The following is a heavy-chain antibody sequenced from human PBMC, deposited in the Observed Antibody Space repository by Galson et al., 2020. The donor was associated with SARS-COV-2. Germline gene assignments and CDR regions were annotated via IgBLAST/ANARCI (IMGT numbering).Heavy chain of an antibody. J-gene: IGHJ6*02. V-gene: IGHV3-66*01. D-gene: IGHD3-9*01. CDR1: GFTVSSNY. CDR3: ARDPFHYDILTGYTPHGMDV. Sequence: TGGSLRLSCAASGFTVSSNYMSWVRQAPGKGLEWVSVIYSGGSTYYADSVKGRFTISRDNSKNTLYLQMNSLRAEDTAVYYCARDPFHYDILTGYTPHGMDVWGQGTTVTVSS. CDR2: IYSGGST.